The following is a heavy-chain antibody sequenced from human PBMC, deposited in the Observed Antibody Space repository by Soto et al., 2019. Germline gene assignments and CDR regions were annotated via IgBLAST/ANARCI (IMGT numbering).Heavy chain of an antibody. CDR2: IYYSGST. CDR3: ARDLPDIVVVPAALRPPSWYFDL. J-gene: IGHJ2*01. Sequence: QVQLQESGPGLVKPSETLSLTCTVSGGSVSSGSYYWSRIRQPPGKGLEWIGYIYYSGSTNYNPSLKSRVTISVDTSKNQFSLKLSSVTAADTAVYYCARDLPDIVVVPAALRPPSWYFDLWGRGTLVTVSS. CDR1: GGSVSSGSYY. D-gene: IGHD2-2*02. V-gene: IGHV4-61*01.